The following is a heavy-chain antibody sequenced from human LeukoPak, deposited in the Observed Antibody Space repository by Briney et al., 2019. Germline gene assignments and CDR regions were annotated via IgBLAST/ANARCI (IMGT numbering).Heavy chain of an antibody. CDR3: ARSYYDSSGYSPFDY. Sequence: PSGTLSLTCAVSGGSISSSNWWSWVRQPPGKGLEWIGEIYHSGSTNYNPSLKSRVTISVDKSKNQFSLKLSSVTAADTAVYYCARSYYDSSGYSPFDYWGQGTLVTVSS. D-gene: IGHD3-22*01. CDR2: IYHSGST. V-gene: IGHV4-4*02. CDR1: GGSISSSNW. J-gene: IGHJ4*02.